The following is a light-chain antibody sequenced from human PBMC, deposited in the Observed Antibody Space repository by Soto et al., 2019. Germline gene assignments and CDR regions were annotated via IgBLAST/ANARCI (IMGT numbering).Light chain of an antibody. CDR1: NIGSKS. CDR3: QVWDSSSDHSGV. J-gene: IGLJ2*01. V-gene: IGLV3-21*04. CDR2: YDS. Sequence: SYELTQPPSVSVAPGKTARITCGGNNIGSKSVHWYQQKPGQAPVLVIYYDSDRPSGIPERFSGSNSGNTATLTISRVEAGDEADYYCQVWDSSSDHSGVFGGGTKLTVL.